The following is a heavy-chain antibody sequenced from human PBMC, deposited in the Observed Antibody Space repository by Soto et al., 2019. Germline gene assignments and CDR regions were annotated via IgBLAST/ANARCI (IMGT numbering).Heavy chain of an antibody. CDR2: MIPGSGDT. D-gene: IGHD2-21*01. CDR3: AKDSDTKRGPDY. V-gene: IGHV1-8*01. J-gene: IGHJ4*02. Sequence: QVQLVQSGAEVKKPGASVKVSCKASGYIFTNNDVSWVRQATGQGLEWMGWMIPGSGDTGYAQKFQGRVTMTRNISIATAYMELSSLRADDTAIYYCAKDSDTKRGPDYWGQGTLVTVSS. CDR1: GYIFTNND.